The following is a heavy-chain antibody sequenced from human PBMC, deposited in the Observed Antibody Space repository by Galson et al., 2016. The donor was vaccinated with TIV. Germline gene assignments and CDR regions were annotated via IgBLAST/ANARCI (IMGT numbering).Heavy chain of an antibody. J-gene: IGHJ5*02. Sequence: SLRLSCAASGFSFSNYAMSWVRQAPGRGLEWVAVIWYEGNNRDYADSVKGRFTISRDNSKNTLYLHMNSLRVEDTAVYYCARMFGLDSGYDAWGQGTLFTVSA. CDR3: ARMFGLDSGYDA. D-gene: IGHD5-12*01. V-gene: IGHV3-33*08. CDR1: GFSFSNYA. CDR2: IWYEGNNR.